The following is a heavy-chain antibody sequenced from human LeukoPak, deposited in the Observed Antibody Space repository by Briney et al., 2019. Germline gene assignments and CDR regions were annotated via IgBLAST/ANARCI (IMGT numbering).Heavy chain of an antibody. D-gene: IGHD4-11*01. J-gene: IGHJ6*03. CDR2: ISYDGSNK. CDR1: GFTFSSYA. CDR3: ARDSDSNQDYYYMDV. Sequence: PGGSLRLSCAASGFTFSSYAMHWVRQAPGKGLEWVAVISYDGSNKYYADSVKGRFTISRDNSKNTLYLQMNSLRAEDTAVYYCARDSDSNQDYYYMDVWGKGTTVTVSS. V-gene: IGHV3-30*01.